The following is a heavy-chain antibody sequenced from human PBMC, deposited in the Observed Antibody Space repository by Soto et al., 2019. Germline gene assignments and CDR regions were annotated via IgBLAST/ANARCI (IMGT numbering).Heavy chain of an antibody. D-gene: IGHD2-15*01. CDR2: NNPNIGAA. V-gene: IGHV1-69*06. CDR1: GYTFNGYY. CDR3: ARGYSSVYYFDY. Sequence: ASVTVSCKDSGYTFNGYYMHWLRLAPGQPLEWMGWNNPNIGAANYAQKFQGRVTITADKSTSTAYMELSSLRSEDTAVYYCARGYSSVYYFDYWGQGTLVTVSS. J-gene: IGHJ4*02.